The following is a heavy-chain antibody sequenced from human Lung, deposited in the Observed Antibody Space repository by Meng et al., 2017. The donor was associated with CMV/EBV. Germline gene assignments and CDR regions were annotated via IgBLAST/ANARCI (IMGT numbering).Heavy chain of an antibody. CDR1: GFPFRSYA. J-gene: IGHJ4*02. CDR2: VSHHGRNK. CDR3: ARARATGTDTSSPES. Sequence: SCAASGFPFRSYAMHWVRQAPGKGLEWVAVVSHHGRNKYYADSVKGRFTISRDNSKNTLYLHMNSLRAEDSAVFYCARARATGTDTSSPESWAQGTXVTVSS. V-gene: IGHV3-30*04. D-gene: IGHD6-13*01.